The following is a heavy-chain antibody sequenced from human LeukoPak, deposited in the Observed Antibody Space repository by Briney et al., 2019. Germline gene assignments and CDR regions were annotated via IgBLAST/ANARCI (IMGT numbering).Heavy chain of an antibody. J-gene: IGHJ3*02. D-gene: IGHD2-2*01. CDR3: ARDRSPLQLDCSRSSCYAVGGAFDI. Sequence: ASVKVSCKASGYTFTSYGISWVRQAPGQGLEWMGWISAYNGNTNYAQNFQGRVTITADESTSTAYMELSSLRSEDTAVYYCARDRSPLQLDCSRSSCYAVGGAFDIWGQGTMVTVSS. CDR2: ISAYNGNT. V-gene: IGHV1-18*01. CDR1: GYTFTSYG.